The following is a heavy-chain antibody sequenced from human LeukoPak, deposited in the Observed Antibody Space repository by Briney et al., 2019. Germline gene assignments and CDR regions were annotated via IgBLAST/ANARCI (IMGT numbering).Heavy chain of an antibody. V-gene: IGHV4-34*01. CDR1: GGSFSGYY. Sequence: SETLSLTCAVYGGSFSGYYWSWIRQPPGKGLEWIGEINHSGSTNYNPSLKSRVTISVDTSKNQSSLKLSSVTAADTAVYYCARGPYSSGWYPNNWFDPWGQGTLVTVSS. J-gene: IGHJ5*02. CDR3: ARGPYSSGWYPNNWFDP. CDR2: INHSGST. D-gene: IGHD6-19*01.